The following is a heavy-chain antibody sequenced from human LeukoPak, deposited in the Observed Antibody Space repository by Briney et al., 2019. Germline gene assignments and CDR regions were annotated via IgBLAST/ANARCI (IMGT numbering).Heavy chain of an antibody. D-gene: IGHD6-19*01. Sequence: GGSLRLSCAASGFTFSSYGMHWVRQAPGKGLEWVAFIRYDGSNKYYADSVKGRFTISRDNAKDTLYLQMNSLRAEDTAVYYCARDQYLAGSFDIWGQGTMVTVSS. V-gene: IGHV3-30*02. CDR2: IRYDGSNK. CDR1: GFTFSSYG. J-gene: IGHJ3*02. CDR3: ARDQYLAGSFDI.